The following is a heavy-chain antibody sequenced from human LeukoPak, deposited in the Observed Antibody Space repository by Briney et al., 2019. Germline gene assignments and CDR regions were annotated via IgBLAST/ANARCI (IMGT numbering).Heavy chain of an antibody. CDR2: IYYSGST. D-gene: IGHD2-15*01. V-gene: IGHV4-39*01. Sequence: SETLSLTCTVSGGSISTSSSYWGWIRQPPGKGLEWIGSIYYSGSTYYNPSLRGRVTISLDTSKNQFSLKLSSVSAADTAVYYCARQPALLRGDSWGQGTLVTVSS. J-gene: IGHJ4*02. CDR1: GGSISTSSSY. CDR3: ARQPALLRGDS.